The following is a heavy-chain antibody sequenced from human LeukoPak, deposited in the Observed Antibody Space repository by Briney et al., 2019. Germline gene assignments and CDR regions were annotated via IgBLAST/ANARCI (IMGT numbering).Heavy chain of an antibody. Sequence: GGSLRLSCAVSGFVFSEAWMSWVRQAPGKGLEWVGRIKSKTNGGTTDYAAPVKGRFSISRDDSKNALFLQMYSLRTEDTGVYYCSTMSAIFGVVIPDYWGQGTLVSVSP. V-gene: IGHV3-15*01. CDR1: GFVFSEAW. CDR2: IKSKTNGGTT. D-gene: IGHD3-3*01. J-gene: IGHJ4*02. CDR3: STMSAIFGVVIPDY.